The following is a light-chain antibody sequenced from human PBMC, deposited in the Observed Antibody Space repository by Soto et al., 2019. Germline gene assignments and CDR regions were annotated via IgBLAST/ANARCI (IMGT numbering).Light chain of an antibody. CDR2: GAF. CDR3: QQYGNSIPIT. Sequence: EIVLTQSPSTLSLSPGERATLSCRASQSVSSYLAWYQQKPGQAPRLLIYGAFSRATGIPDRFSGSGSGTDFTLTISRLEPEDFAVYYCQQYGNSIPITFGQGTRLEIK. V-gene: IGKV3-20*01. J-gene: IGKJ5*01. CDR1: QSVSSY.